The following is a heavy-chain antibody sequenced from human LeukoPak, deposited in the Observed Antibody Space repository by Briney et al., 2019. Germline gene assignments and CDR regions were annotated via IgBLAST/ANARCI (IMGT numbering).Heavy chain of an antibody. CDR2: IISILGIA. V-gene: IGHV1-69*04. Sequence: SVKVSCKASGGTFSSYTISWVRQAPGQGLEWMGRIISILGIANYAQKFQGGVTITADKSTSTAYMELSSLRSEDTAVYYCARDGTGGGYYYYFDYWGQGTLVTVSS. CDR1: GGTFSSYT. D-gene: IGHD3-22*01. J-gene: IGHJ4*02. CDR3: ARDGTGGGYYYYFDY.